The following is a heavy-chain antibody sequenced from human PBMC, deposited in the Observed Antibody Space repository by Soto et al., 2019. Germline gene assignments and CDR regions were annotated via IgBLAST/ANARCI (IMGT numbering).Heavy chain of an antibody. V-gene: IGHV3-23*01. CDR3: AKTLEYYDFWSGYHLFDY. D-gene: IGHD3-3*01. CDR1: GFTFSSYA. CDR2: ISGSGGST. Sequence: VGSLRLSCAASGFTFSSYAMSWVRQAPGKGLEWVSAISGSGGSTYYADSVKGRFTISRDNSKNTLYLQMNSLRAEDTAVYYCAKTLEYYDFWSGYHLFDYWGQGTLVTVSS. J-gene: IGHJ4*02.